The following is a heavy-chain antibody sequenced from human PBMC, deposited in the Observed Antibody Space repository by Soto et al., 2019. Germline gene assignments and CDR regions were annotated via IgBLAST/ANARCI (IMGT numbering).Heavy chain of an antibody. D-gene: IGHD3-9*01. CDR3: AKDLEDSYYDILTGTDY. V-gene: IGHV3-23*01. Sequence: PGGSLRLSCAASGFTFSSYAMSWVRQAPGKGLEWVSAISGSGGSTYYADSVKGRFTISRDNSKNTLYLQMNSLRAEDTAVYYCAKDLEDSYYDILTGTDYWGQGTLVTVSS. CDR2: ISGSGGST. CDR1: GFTFSSYA. J-gene: IGHJ4*02.